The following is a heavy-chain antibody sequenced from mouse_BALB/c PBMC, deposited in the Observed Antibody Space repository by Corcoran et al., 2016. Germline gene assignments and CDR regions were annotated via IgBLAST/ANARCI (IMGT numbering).Heavy chain of an antibody. V-gene: IGHV1-18*01. Sequence: EVLLPQSGPELVKPGASVKIPCKASGYTFTDYNMDWVKRSHGKRLEWIGDIIPNNGGSFYNQKFKGKATLTVDKSSTTAYMELRSLTSEDTAVYSCSRRVTGTGFAYWGQGTLVTVSA. CDR3: SRRVTGTGFAY. D-gene: IGHD4-1*01. CDR1: GYTFTDYN. CDR2: IIPNNGGS. J-gene: IGHJ3*01.